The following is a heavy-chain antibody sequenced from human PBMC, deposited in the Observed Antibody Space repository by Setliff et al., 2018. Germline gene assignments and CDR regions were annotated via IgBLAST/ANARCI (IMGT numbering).Heavy chain of an antibody. CDR1: GGTFSSYA. V-gene: IGHV1-69*13. CDR2: IIPIFGTA. Sequence: GASVKVSCKASGGTFSSYAISWVRQAPGQGLEWMGGIIPIFGTANYAQKFQGRVTITADESTSTAYMELSSLRSEDTAVYYCASSRDYNFWSGYYSPLDYWGQGTLVTSPQ. CDR3: ASSRDYNFWSGYYSPLDY. D-gene: IGHD3-3*01. J-gene: IGHJ4*02.